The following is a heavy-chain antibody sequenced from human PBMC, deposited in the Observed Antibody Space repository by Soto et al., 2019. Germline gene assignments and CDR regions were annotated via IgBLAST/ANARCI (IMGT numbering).Heavy chain of an antibody. V-gene: IGHV1-18*01. J-gene: IGHJ6*03. CDR3: ARGHLAVVPVASWFYYMDV. CDR2: ISACNGNT. Sequence: ASMKVSCEASGYTFTSYGISWVRQAPGQGLEWMGWISACNGNTKYAQKLQGRVTMTRDTSARTAYMELSSLRSEDTAVYYCARGHLAVVPVASWFYYMDVWGKGTTVTVSS. CDR1: GYTFTSYG. D-gene: IGHD2-2*01.